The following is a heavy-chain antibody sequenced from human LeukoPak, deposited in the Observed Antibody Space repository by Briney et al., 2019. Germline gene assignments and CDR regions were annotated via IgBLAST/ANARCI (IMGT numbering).Heavy chain of an antibody. CDR3: ARDAYYDSSGYYLPPPYYYYYMDV. V-gene: IGHV4-39*07. CDR2: IYYSRST. Sequence: PSETLSLTCTVSGGSISSSSYYWGWIRQPPGKGLEWIGSIYYSRSTYYNPSLKSRVTISVDTSKNQFSLKLSSVTAADTAVYYCARDAYYDSSGYYLPPPYYYYYMDVWGKGTTVTVSS. J-gene: IGHJ6*03. CDR1: GGSISSSSYY. D-gene: IGHD3-22*01.